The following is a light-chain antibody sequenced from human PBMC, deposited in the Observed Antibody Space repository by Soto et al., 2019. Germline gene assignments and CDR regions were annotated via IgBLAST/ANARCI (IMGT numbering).Light chain of an antibody. CDR1: QGFSSY. J-gene: IGKJ5*01. Sequence: DIQLSQSPSSLSASVGDRVTITCRASQGFSSYVAWYQQKARKAPKLLIDAASTLQSGVPSRFSGSGSGTDFTLTISSLQPEDFATYYCQQLNSYPTFGQGTRLEIK. CDR2: AAS. V-gene: IGKV1-9*01. CDR3: QQLNSYPT.